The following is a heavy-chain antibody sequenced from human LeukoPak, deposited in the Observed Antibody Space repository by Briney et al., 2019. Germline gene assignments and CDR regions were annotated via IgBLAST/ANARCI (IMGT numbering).Heavy chain of an antibody. CDR1: GYTFTGYY. Sequence: ASVKVSCKASGYTFTGYYLHWVRQAPGQGLEWMGWINPNSGGTNYAQKFQGRVIMTRDTSISTAYIELSRLRSDDTAVYYCARDLDGSSGCDYWGQGTLVTVSS. CDR3: ARDLDGSSGCDY. CDR2: INPNSGGT. J-gene: IGHJ4*02. V-gene: IGHV1-2*02. D-gene: IGHD6-13*01.